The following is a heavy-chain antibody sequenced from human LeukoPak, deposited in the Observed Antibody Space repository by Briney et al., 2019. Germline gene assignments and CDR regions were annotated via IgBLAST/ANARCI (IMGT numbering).Heavy chain of an antibody. Sequence: SETLSLTCAVYGGSFSGYYWSWIRQPPGKGLEWIGEVNHSGSTNYNPSLKSRVTISVDTSKNQFSLKLSSVTAADTAVYYCARGKDGSGYWGQGTLVTVSS. CDR1: GGSFSGYY. D-gene: IGHD3-10*01. CDR3: ARGKDGSGY. V-gene: IGHV4-34*01. J-gene: IGHJ4*02. CDR2: VNHSGST.